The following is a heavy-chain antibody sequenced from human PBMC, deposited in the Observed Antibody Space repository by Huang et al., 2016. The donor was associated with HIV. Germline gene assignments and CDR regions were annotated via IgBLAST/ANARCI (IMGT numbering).Heavy chain of an antibody. Sequence: QLQLQGSGPGLVKPSETLSLTCTVSGGSITSSSYYWGWIRQPPGTGLEWVGSIYYSGSTDYNPSLKSRVTVSVDTSKNQFSLKLSSVTAADTAVYYCARHFSYYDSSGYTPGDAFDIWGQGTMVTVSS. D-gene: IGHD3-22*01. CDR3: ARHFSYYDSSGYTPGDAFDI. V-gene: IGHV4-39*01. J-gene: IGHJ3*02. CDR1: GGSITSSSYY. CDR2: IYYSGST.